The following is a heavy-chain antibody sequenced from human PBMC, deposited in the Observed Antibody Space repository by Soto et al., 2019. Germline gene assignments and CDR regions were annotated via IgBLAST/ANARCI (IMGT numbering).Heavy chain of an antibody. J-gene: IGHJ4*02. CDR2: INAGNGNT. D-gene: IGHD3-3*01. CDR3: ARVGTIFGVAGGY. Sequence: ASVKVSCKASGYTFTSYAMHWVRQAPGQRLEWMGWINAGNGNTKYSQKFQGRVTITRDTSASTAYMELSSLRSEDTAVYYCARVGTIFGVAGGYWRQGTLVTVSS. V-gene: IGHV1-3*01. CDR1: GYTFTSYA.